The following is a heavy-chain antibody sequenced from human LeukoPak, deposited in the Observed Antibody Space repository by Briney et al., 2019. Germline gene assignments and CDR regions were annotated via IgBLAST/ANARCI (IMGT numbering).Heavy chain of an antibody. CDR3: ARLGAAAGTDRDY. V-gene: IGHV4-39*01. D-gene: IGHD6-13*01. CDR1: GGSISSSSYY. J-gene: IGHJ4*02. Sequence: PSETLSLTCTVSGGSISSSSYYWGWIRQPPGKGLEWIGSIYYSGSTYYNPSLKSRVTISVETSKNQFSLKLSSVTAADTAVYYCARLGAAAGTDRDYWGQGTLVTVSS. CDR2: IYYSGST.